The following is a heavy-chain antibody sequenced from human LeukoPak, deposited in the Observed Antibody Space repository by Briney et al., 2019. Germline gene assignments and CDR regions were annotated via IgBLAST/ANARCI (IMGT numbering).Heavy chain of an antibody. CDR2: ISSSSYTI. CDR3: ASGQYDILTGLPLPDA. V-gene: IGHV3-48*01. J-gene: IGHJ5*02. Sequence: GGSLRLSCAASGFTFSYSRTNWVRQAPGKGLEWVSYISSSSYTIYYADSVKGRFTISRDNAKNSLYLQMNSLRPEDTAVYYRASGQYDILTGLPLPDAWGQGTLVTVS. CDR1: GFTFSYSR. D-gene: IGHD3-9*01.